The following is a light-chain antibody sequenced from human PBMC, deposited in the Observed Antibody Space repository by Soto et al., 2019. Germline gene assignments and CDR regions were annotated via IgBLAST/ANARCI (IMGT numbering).Light chain of an antibody. CDR2: DAS. CDR1: QDIGDH. V-gene: IGKV1-39*01. Sequence: DIQMTQSPSSLSASVGDRVTITCQASQDIGDHLNWYQQKPGKAPNLLIYDASNSETGVPSRFSGGGSGTDFTLTISSLQPEDFATYYCQQSYSTPVAFGQGTKVDIK. CDR3: QQSYSTPVA. J-gene: IGKJ1*01.